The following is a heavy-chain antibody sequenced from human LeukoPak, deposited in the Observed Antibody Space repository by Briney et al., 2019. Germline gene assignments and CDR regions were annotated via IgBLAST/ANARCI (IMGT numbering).Heavy chain of an antibody. D-gene: IGHD5-18*01. CDR1: GGSISSYY. J-gene: IGHJ4*02. V-gene: IGHV4-59*01. CDR2: IYYSGST. Sequence: PSETLSLTCTVSGGSISSYYWSWIRQPPGKGLEWIGYIYYSGSTNYNPSLKSRVTISVDTSKNQFSLKLSSVTAADTAVYYCASEDYSYGPAGFDYWGQGTLVTVSS. CDR3: ASEDYSYGPAGFDY.